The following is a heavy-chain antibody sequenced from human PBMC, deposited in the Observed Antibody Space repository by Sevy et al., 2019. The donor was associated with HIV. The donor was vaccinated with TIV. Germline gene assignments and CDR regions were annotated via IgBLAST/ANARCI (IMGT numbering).Heavy chain of an antibody. Sequence: GGSLRLSCAASGFAVSSNYMSWVRQAPGKGLEWVSVIYSGGSTYYADSVKGRFTISRDNSKNTLYLQTNSLRAEDTAVYYCAREGEVYYYGSGGHYYYYMDVWGKGTTVTVSS. CDR1: GFAVSSNY. J-gene: IGHJ6*03. D-gene: IGHD3-10*01. V-gene: IGHV3-53*01. CDR3: AREGEVYYYGSGGHYYYYMDV. CDR2: IYSGGST.